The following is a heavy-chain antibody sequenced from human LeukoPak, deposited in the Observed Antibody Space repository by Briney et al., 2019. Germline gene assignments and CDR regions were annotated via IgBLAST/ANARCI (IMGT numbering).Heavy chain of an antibody. CDR1: GFTFNRYG. Sequence: ASVKVSCTASGFTFNRYGMSWVRQAPGHGLEWMGWISTYNGNTDNAQNFQGRVTMTTDTSTNTAYMELRNLRSDDTALYYCERTESASFSISEFDYWGQGTLVTVSS. CDR3: ERTESASFSISEFDY. J-gene: IGHJ4*02. V-gene: IGHV1-18*04. CDR2: ISTYNGNT. D-gene: IGHD2/OR15-2a*01.